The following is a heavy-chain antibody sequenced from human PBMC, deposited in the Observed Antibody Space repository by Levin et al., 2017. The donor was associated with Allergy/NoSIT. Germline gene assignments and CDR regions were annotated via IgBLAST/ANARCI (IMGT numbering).Heavy chain of an antibody. Sequence: GESLKISCAASGFTFSNFGMLWVRQAPGKGLEWVALLSNGGSNKYYADSVKGRFTVSGDNSKSTLYLQMDSLRVEDTAVYYCARGVFDFWGQGTLVTVSS. V-gene: IGHV3-30*03. CDR1: GFTFSNFG. J-gene: IGHJ4*02. CDR2: LSNGGSNK. CDR3: ARGVFDF.